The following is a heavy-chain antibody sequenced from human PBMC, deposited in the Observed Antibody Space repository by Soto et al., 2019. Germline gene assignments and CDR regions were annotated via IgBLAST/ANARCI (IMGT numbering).Heavy chain of an antibody. CDR2: TSGSGGST. CDR3: AKDTYSGYGSLDY. D-gene: IGHD5-12*01. CDR1: GFTLRSYA. V-gene: IGHV3-23*01. Sequence: EVQLLESGGGLVQPGGSLRLSCAASGFTLRSYAMSWVRQAPGKGLEWVSATSGSGGSTYYADSVKGRFTISRDNSKNTLYLQMNSLRAEDTAVYYCAKDTYSGYGSLDYWGQGTLVTVSS. J-gene: IGHJ4*02.